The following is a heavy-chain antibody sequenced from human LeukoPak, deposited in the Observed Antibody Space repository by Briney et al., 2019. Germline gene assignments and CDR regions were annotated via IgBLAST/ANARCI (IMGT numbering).Heavy chain of an antibody. Sequence: ASVKVSCKASGYTFTSYGISRVRQAPGQGLEWMGWVSAYNGNTNYAQKLQGRVTMTTDTSTSTAYMELRNLRSDDTAVYYCARDGNSRQWLVNYYYGMDVWGQGTTVTVSS. CDR2: VSAYNGNT. V-gene: IGHV1-18*01. D-gene: IGHD6-19*01. CDR1: GYTFTSYG. CDR3: ARDGNSRQWLVNYYYGMDV. J-gene: IGHJ6*02.